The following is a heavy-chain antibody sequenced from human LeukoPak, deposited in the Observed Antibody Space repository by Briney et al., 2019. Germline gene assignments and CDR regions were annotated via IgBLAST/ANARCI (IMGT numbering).Heavy chain of an antibody. CDR1: GGSFSDYD. J-gene: IGHJ4*02. CDR2: INHSGST. CDR3: ARASLTYGLHDYLDY. Sequence: SESLSLTCADDGGSFSDYDRSWIRQPPWKGLEWMGEINHSGSTNYNPSLKSRVTISVDTSKNQFSLKLSSVTAADTAVYYCARASLTYGLHDYLDYWGQGTLVTVSS. V-gene: IGHV4-34*01. D-gene: IGHD3-10*01.